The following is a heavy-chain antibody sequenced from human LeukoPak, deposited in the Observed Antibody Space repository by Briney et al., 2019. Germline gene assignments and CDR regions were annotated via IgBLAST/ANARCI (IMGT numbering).Heavy chain of an antibody. D-gene: IGHD3-22*01. CDR2: ISSYNGNT. CDR1: GYTFTSYG. J-gene: IGHJ4*02. CDR3: ARGREWYYYDSSGYSPLDY. Sequence: ASVKVSCKASGYTFTSYGISWVRQAPGQGLEWMGWISSYNGNTNYAQKLQGRVTMTTDTSTSTAYMELRSLRSDDTAVYYCARGREWYYYDSSGYSPLDYWGQGTLVTVSS. V-gene: IGHV1-18*01.